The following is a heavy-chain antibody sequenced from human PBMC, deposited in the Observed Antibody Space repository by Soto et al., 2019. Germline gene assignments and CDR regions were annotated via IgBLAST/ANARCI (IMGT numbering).Heavy chain of an antibody. Sequence: GGSLRLSCAASGFTFSSYGIHWVRQAPGEGLEWVAVIWFDGSNKYYADSVKGRFTISRDNSKNTLSLQMNSLRAEDTAVYYCARQHSYGFFDYWGQGTLVTVSS. CDR1: GFTFSSYG. CDR3: ARQHSYGFFDY. V-gene: IGHV3-33*01. J-gene: IGHJ4*02. D-gene: IGHD5-18*01. CDR2: IWFDGSNK.